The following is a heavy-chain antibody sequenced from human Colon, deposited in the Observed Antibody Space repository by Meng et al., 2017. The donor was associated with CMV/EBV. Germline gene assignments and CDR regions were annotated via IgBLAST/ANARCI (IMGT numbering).Heavy chain of an antibody. CDR3: ARDVFEF. CDR2: ISPRGERT. V-gene: IGHV1-46*01. Sequence: ASVKVSCKASGYTFTTTYMHWVRQAPGQGLEWMGIISPRGERTIYAQKFQGRVTMTRDNAKNSLYLQMNSLRAEDTAVYYCARDVFEFWGQGTLVTVSS. J-gene: IGHJ4*02. CDR1: GYTFTTTY.